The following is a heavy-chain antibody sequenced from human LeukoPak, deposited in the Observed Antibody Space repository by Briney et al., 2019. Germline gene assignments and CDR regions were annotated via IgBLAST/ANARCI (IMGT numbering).Heavy chain of an antibody. J-gene: IGHJ4*02. Sequence: PGGSLRLSCAASGFTFSSYWMTWVRQAPGKGLEWVANIGEDGSEKYYVDSVKGRFTISRDNSKNTLYLQMNSLRAEDTAVYYCARVAHSDSSGYYDPTTLPGYFDYWGQGTLVTVSS. CDR1: GFTFSSYW. CDR2: IGEDGSEK. CDR3: ARVAHSDSSGYYDPTTLPGYFDY. D-gene: IGHD3-22*01. V-gene: IGHV3-7*01.